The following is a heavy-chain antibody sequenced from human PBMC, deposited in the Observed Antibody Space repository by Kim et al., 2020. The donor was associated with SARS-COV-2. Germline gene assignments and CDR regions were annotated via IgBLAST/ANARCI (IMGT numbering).Heavy chain of an antibody. CDR3: ARQSSSGDFDY. Sequence: TNYHPSLKSRVTISVDTSKNQFSLKLSSVTAADTAVYYCARQSSSGDFDYWGQGTLVTVSS. CDR2: T. J-gene: IGHJ4*02. V-gene: IGHV4-59*08. D-gene: IGHD1-26*01.